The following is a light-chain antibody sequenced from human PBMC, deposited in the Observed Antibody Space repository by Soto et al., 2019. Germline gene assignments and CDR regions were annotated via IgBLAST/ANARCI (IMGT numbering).Light chain of an antibody. Sequence: QSVLAQPPSVSGAPGQRVTISCTGNSSNIGAGYDVHWYQQLPGTAPKLLIYGNINRPSGVPDRFSGSKSGTSASLAITELQTEDEGDYYCQSYESTLSPVVFGGGTQLTVL. CDR1: SSNIGAGYD. CDR3: QSYESTLSPVV. J-gene: IGLJ7*01. CDR2: GNI. V-gene: IGLV1-40*01.